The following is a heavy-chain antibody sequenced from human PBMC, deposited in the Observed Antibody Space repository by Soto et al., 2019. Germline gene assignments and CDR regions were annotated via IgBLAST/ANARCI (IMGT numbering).Heavy chain of an antibody. CDR2: IWYDGSNK. V-gene: IGHV3-33*01. Sequence: QVQLVESGGGVVQPGRSLRLSCAASGFTFSSYGMHWVRQAPGKGLEWVAVIWYDGSNKYYADSVKGRFTISRDNSKNTLYLQMNSLRGEDTAVYYRARERVAAAGKGFYHHGKDVWGQGTTVTVSS. CDR1: GFTFSSYG. CDR3: ARERVAAAGKGFYHHGKDV. D-gene: IGHD6-13*01. J-gene: IGHJ6*02.